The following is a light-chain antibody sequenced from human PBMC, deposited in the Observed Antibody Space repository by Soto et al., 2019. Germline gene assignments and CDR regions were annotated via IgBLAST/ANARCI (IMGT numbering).Light chain of an antibody. V-gene: IGLV1-40*01. J-gene: IGLJ2*01. CDR1: SSNIGAGYD. CDR2: GNS. Sequence: QSVLTQPPSVSGAPGQRVTISCTGSSSNIGAGYDVHWYQQLPATAPKLLIYGNSNRPSGVPDRFAGSKSGTSASLAITGLQAEDEADYYCQSYDSSLSGNVVFGGGTKVTVL. CDR3: QSYDSSLSGNVV.